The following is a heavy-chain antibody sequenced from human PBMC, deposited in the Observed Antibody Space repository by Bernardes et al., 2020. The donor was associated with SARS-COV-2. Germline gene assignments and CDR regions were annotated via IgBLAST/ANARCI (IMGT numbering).Heavy chain of an antibody. CDR1: GFTFSNFA. J-gene: IGHJ4*02. CDR2: FTDNVGTT. V-gene: IGHV3-23*01. CDR3: AKVACSSIRCYTGFDN. D-gene: IGHD2-2*02. Sequence: GGSLRLSCAASGFTFSNFAMGWVRQAPGKGLEVVSLFTDNVGTTSYTDSVRGRFTISRDNSKNILYLQMNSLKVEDTALYYCAKVACSSIRCYTGFDNWGQGTLVTVSS.